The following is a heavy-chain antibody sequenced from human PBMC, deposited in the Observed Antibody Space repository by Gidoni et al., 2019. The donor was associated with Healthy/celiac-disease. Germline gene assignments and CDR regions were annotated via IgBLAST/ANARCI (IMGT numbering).Heavy chain of an antibody. CDR1: GFTFSSYA. CDR2: ISGSGGST. J-gene: IGHJ4*02. V-gene: IGHV3-23*01. D-gene: IGHD3-10*01. Sequence: EVQLLESGGGLVQPGGSLRLSCAASGFTFSSYAMSWVRQAPGKGLAWFSAISGSGGSTYYADSVKGRFTISRDNSKNTLYLQMNSLRAEDTAVYYCAKEMWGSGSYYIDYWGQGTLVTVSS. CDR3: AKEMWGSGSYYIDY.